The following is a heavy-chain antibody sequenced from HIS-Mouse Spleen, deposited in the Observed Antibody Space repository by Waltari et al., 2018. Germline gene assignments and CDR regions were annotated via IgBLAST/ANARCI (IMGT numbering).Heavy chain of an antibody. J-gene: IGHJ4*02. CDR3: ASLHHGVRGVDY. CDR2: ISYDGSNK. Sequence: QVQLVESGGGVVQPGRSLRLSCAASGFTFSSYAMHWVRQAPGKGLGWVAVISYDGSNKYYADSVKGPFTISRDNSKNTLYLQMNSLRAEDTAVYYCASLHHGVRGVDYWGQGTLVTVSS. V-gene: IGHV3-30-3*01. CDR1: GFTFSSYA. D-gene: IGHD3-10*01.